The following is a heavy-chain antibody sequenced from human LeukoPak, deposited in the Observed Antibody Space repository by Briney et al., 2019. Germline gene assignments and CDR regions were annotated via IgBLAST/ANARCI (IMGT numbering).Heavy chain of an antibody. D-gene: IGHD3-10*01. J-gene: IGHJ6*02. CDR2: IYTSGST. CDR3: AREIGGYYYGMDV. Sequence: PSETLSLTCAVSGYSISSGYYWDWIRQPAGKGLEWIGRIYTSGSTNYNPSLKSRVTMSVDTSKNQFSLKLSSVTAADTAVYYCAREIGGYYYGMDVWGQGTTVTVSS. V-gene: IGHV4-4*07. CDR1: GYSISSGYY.